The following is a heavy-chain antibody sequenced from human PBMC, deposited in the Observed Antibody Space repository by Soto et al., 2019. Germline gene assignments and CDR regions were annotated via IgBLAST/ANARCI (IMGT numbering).Heavy chain of an antibody. J-gene: IGHJ3*02. CDR2: INPKSGGT. CDR3: ARDQNCSGGSCWAEAFDI. D-gene: IGHD2-15*01. CDR1: GYTFTGYY. V-gene: IGHV1-2*04. Sequence: ASVNVSCKFSGYTFTGYYMHWVRQAPGQGLECMGWINPKSGGTNYAQKFQGWVTMTRDMSISTAYMELSRLRSDDPAVYYCARDQNCSGGSCWAEAFDIWGQGTMVTVSS.